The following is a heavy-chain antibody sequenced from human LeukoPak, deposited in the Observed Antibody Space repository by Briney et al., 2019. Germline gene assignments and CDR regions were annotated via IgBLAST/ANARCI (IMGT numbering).Heavy chain of an antibody. J-gene: IGHJ4*02. Sequence: GGSLRLSCAASGFTVSSNYMSWVRQAPGKGLERVSVIYSGSSTYYADSVKGRFTISRDNSKNTLYLQMNSLRAEDTAVYYCEGMVRGVIPFDYWGQGTLVTVSS. D-gene: IGHD3-10*01. CDR1: GFTVSSNY. CDR3: EGMVRGVIPFDY. CDR2: IYSGSST. V-gene: IGHV3-66*01.